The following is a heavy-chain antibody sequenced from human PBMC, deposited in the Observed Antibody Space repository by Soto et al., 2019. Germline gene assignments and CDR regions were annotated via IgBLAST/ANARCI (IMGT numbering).Heavy chain of an antibody. CDR2: ISYDGSEK. CDR3: ARETDGMDV. J-gene: IGHJ6*02. CDR1: GYTFSTYA. Sequence: QVQLAESGGGVVQPGRSPRLSCAASGYTFSTYAMHWVRQAPGEGLEWVAVISYDGSEKYYADSVKGRFTISRDNSKYMLSLQMNSLRPEDTAVYYCARETDGMDVWGQGTTVTVSS. V-gene: IGHV3-30-3*01.